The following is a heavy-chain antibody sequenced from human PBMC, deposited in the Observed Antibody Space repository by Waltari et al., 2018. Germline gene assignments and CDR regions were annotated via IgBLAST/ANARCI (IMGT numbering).Heavy chain of an antibody. Sequence: QVQLQESGPGLVKPSQTLSLTCSVSGVSITSGSHYWSWIRQPAGKGLEWIGHIYTSGRTKANPSLKSRVTISVDTAKNQFALRLSSVTAADTAVYYCVTVGSSIQAFDYFDNWGQGTLVTVSS. CDR3: VTVGSSIQAFDYFDN. CDR1: GVSITSGSHY. D-gene: IGHD3-3*02. J-gene: IGHJ4*02. CDR2: IYTSGRT. V-gene: IGHV4-61*02.